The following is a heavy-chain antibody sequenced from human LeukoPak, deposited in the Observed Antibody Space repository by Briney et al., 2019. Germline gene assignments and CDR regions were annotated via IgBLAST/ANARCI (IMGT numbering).Heavy chain of an antibody. D-gene: IGHD4-17*01. J-gene: IGHJ4*02. CDR2: ISSSSSYI. CDR3: ARGGRGRKLYGDYRYYFDY. Sequence: GGSLRLSCAASGFTFSSYSMNWVRQAPGKGLEWVSSISSSSSYIYYADSVKGRFTISRDNAKNSLYLQMNGLRAEDTAVYYGARGGRGRKLYGDYRYYFDYWGQGTLVTVSS. CDR1: GFTFSSYS. V-gene: IGHV3-21*01.